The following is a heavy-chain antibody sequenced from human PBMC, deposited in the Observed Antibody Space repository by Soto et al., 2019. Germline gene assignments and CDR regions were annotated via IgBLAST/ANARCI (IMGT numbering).Heavy chain of an antibody. CDR2: IYWDDDK. CDR1: GFSLSTSGVG. Sequence: QITLKESGPTLVKPTQTLTLTCTFSGFSLSTSGVGVGWSRQPPGKALEWLALIYWDDDKRYSPSLKSRLTITKDTSKNQVVLTMTNMDPVDTATYYCAHRESIAANRYYYYGMDVWGQGTTVTVSS. J-gene: IGHJ6*02. CDR3: AHRESIAANRYYYYGMDV. V-gene: IGHV2-5*02. D-gene: IGHD6-6*01.